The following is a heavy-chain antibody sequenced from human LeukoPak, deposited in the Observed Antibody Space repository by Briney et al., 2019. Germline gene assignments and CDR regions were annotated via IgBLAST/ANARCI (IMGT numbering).Heavy chain of an antibody. CDR3: ARDRGYCSGGSCYDGDFQH. V-gene: IGHV3-21*01. CDR2: ISSSSSYI. CDR1: GFTFSSYS. Sequence: GGSLRLSCAASGFTFSSYSMNWVRQAPGKGLERVSSISSSSSYIYYADSVKGRFTISRDNAKNSLYLQMNSLRAEDTAVYYCARDRGYCSGGSCYDGDFQHWGQGTLVTVSS. D-gene: IGHD2-15*01. J-gene: IGHJ1*01.